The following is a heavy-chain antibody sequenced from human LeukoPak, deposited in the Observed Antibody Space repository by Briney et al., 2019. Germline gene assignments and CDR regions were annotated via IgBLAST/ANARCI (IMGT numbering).Heavy chain of an antibody. CDR1: GGSFSSYA. J-gene: IGHJ5*02. D-gene: IGHD6-13*01. V-gene: IGHV1-69*06. CDR2: IIPFFATP. CDR3: ARDGDSTAGYWFDP. Sequence: SVKVSCKASGGSFSSYAINWVRQAPGQGLEWMGRIIPFFATPNYAQKFQGRVMITADKSTSTAYMELNSLRSEDTAVYYCARDGDSTAGYWFDPWGQGTLVTVSS.